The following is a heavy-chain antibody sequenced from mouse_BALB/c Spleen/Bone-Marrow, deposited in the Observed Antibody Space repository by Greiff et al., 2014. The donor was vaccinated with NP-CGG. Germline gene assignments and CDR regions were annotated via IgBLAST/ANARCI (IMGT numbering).Heavy chain of an antibody. Sequence: QVQLKESGAELVKPGASVKLSCKASGYTFTSYYMYWVRQRPGQGLEWIGEINPINGGTNFSGKFKSRATLTVDKSSSTAFMQLSTLTSEDSAVYYCTRSNYGYWYFDVWGAGTTVTVSS. CDR2: INPINGGT. CDR1: GYTFTSYY. J-gene: IGHJ1*01. D-gene: IGHD1-1*01. CDR3: TRSNYGYWYFDV. V-gene: IGHV1S81*02.